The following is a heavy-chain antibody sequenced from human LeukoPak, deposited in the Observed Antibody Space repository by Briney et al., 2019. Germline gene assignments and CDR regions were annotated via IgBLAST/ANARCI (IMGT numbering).Heavy chain of an antibody. V-gene: IGHV3-23*01. CDR1: GLTFSSDW. CDR2: ISGSGDST. Sequence: GGSLRLSCAASGLTFSSDWMHWVRQVPGKGLVWVSGISGSGDSTYYADSVKGRFTISRDNSKNTLYLQMNGLRAEDTAVYYCATYRRGYHDSSESYYFDYWGQGTLVTVSS. D-gene: IGHD3-22*01. J-gene: IGHJ4*02. CDR3: ATYRRGYHDSSESYYFDY.